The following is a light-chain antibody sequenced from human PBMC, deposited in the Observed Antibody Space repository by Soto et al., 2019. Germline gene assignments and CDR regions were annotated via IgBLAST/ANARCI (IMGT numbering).Light chain of an antibody. V-gene: IGKV3-11*01. CDR3: QQRYSWPLT. Sequence: EIVLTQSQATLSLSPGERATLSCRASQSVSSYLAWYQQKPGQAPRLLIYDTSNRATGIPARFSGSGSGTDFALTISSLEPEDFGVYYGQQRYSWPLTFGGGTKVEIK. J-gene: IGKJ4*01. CDR1: QSVSSY. CDR2: DTS.